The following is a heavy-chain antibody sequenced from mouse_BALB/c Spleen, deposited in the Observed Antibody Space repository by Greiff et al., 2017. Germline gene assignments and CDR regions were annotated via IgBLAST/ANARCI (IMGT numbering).Heavy chain of an antibody. CDR2: INPSSGYT. J-gene: IGHJ2*01. Sequence: QVQLQQSGAELARPGASVKMSCKASGYTFTSYTMHWVKQRPGQGLEWIGYINPSSGYTNYNQKFKDKATLTADKSSSTAYMQLSSLTSEDSAVYYCARAGDDVRLLYYFDYWGQGTTLTVSS. CDR3: ARAGDDVRLLYYFDY. D-gene: IGHD2-12*01. CDR1: GYTFTSYT. V-gene: IGHV1-4*01.